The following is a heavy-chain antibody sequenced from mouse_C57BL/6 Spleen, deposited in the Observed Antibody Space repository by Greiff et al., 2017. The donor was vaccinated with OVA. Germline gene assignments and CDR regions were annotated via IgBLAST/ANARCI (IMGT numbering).Heavy chain of an antibody. J-gene: IGHJ2*01. D-gene: IGHD1-1*01. CDR1: GYTFTSYW. CDR3: TRPDYYGSSLYYFDY. CDR2: IYPGNSDT. V-gene: IGHV1-5*01. Sequence: VQLQQSGTVLARPGASVKMSCKTSGYTFTSYWMHWVKQRPGQGLEWIGAIYPGNSDTSYNQKFKGKAKLTAVTSASTAYMELSSLTNEDSAVYYCTRPDYYGSSLYYFDYWGQGTTLTVSS.